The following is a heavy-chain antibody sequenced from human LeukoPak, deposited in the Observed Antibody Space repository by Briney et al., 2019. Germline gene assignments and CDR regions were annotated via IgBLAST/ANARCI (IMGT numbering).Heavy chain of an antibody. CDR3: ARDRQSSSWSMYNWFDP. V-gene: IGHV1-69*06. D-gene: IGHD6-13*01. J-gene: IGHJ5*02. CDR1: GGTFSSYA. CDR2: IIPIFGTA. Sequence: GASVKVSCKASGGTFSSYAISWVRQAPGQGLEWMGGIIPIFGTANYAQKFRGRVTITADKSTGTAYMELSSLRSEDTAVYYCARDRQSSSWSMYNWFDPWGQGTLVTVSS.